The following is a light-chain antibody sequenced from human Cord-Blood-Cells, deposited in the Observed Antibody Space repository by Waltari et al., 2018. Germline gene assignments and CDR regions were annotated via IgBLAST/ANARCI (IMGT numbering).Light chain of an antibody. CDR2: GAS. CDR3: QQYNNWRT. J-gene: IGKJ1*01. CDR1: QRVSSN. V-gene: IGKV3-15*01. Sequence: EIVMPQSPATLSVSPGARATLPCRSSQRVSSNLAWSQQKPGQAPRRIIYGASTRATGIPARFSGSGFGTEFTLTISSLQSEDFAVYYCQQYNNWRTFGQRTKVEIK.